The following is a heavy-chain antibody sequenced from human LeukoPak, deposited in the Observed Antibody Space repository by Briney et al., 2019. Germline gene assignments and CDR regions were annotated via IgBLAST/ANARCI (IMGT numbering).Heavy chain of an antibody. D-gene: IGHD3-10*01. V-gene: IGHV3-21*01. CDR1: GFTFSSYS. CDR2: ISSSSSYI. CDR3: ARGPYYYGSGSYYNDWFDP. J-gene: IGHJ5*02. Sequence: GGSLRLSCAASGFTFSSYSMNWVRQAPGKGLEWVSSISSSSSYIYYADSVKGRFTISRDNAKNSLYLQMNSLRAEDTAVYYCARGPYYYGSGSYYNDWFDPWGQGTLVTVSS.